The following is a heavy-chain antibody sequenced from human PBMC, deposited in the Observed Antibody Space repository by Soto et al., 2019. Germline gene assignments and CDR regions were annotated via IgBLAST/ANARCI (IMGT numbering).Heavy chain of an antibody. D-gene: IGHD1-1*01. CDR3: ATSPNAYNLGLDY. Sequence: QVQLQESGPGLVKPSETLSLTCTVSGGSISDYYWNWIRQPPGKGLEWIGYMYFSRTPNYNPSLQSRVTMSVDTSTNQFSLKLRSVTAADTAIYYCATSPNAYNLGLDYWGQGTLVTVSS. V-gene: IGHV4-59*01. CDR2: MYFSRTP. CDR1: GGSISDYY. J-gene: IGHJ4*02.